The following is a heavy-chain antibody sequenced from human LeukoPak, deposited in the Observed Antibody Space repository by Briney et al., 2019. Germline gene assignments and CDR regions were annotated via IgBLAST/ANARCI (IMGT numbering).Heavy chain of an antibody. CDR3: ARLDVDTAMVFVPGDAFDI. V-gene: IGHV7-4-1*02. D-gene: IGHD5-18*01. J-gene: IGHJ3*02. CDR1: GYTFTSYA. Sequence: GASVKVSCKASGYTFTSYAMNWVRQAPGQGLEWMGWINTNTWNPTYAQGFTGRFVFSLATSVSKAYLQISSLKAEDTAVYYCARLDVDTAMVFVPGDAFDIWGQGTMVTVSS. CDR2: INTNTWNP.